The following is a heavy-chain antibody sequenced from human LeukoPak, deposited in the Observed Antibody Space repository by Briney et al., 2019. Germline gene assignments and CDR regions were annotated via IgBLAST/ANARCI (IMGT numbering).Heavy chain of an antibody. Sequence: AASVKVSCKASGGAFSSYTISWVRQAPGQGLEWMGRIIPILGIANYAQKFQGRVTITADKSTSTAYMELSSLRSEDTAVYYCARASARYSYGALEYWGQGTLVTVSS. CDR1: GGAFSSYT. J-gene: IGHJ4*02. V-gene: IGHV1-69*02. CDR2: IIPILGIA. D-gene: IGHD5-18*01. CDR3: ARASARYSYGALEY.